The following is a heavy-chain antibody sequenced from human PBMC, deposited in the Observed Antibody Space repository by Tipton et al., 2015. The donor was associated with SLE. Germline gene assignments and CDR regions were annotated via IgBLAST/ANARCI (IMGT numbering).Heavy chain of an antibody. V-gene: IGHV4-30-4*01. Sequence: TLSLTCTVSGGSISSGDYYWSWIRQPPGKGLEWIRYIYYSGSTYYNPSLKSRVTISVDTSKNQFSLKLSSVTAADTAVYYCARVPRSSGYYYFDYWGQGTLVTVSS. CDR3: ARVPRSSGYYYFDY. D-gene: IGHD3-3*01. J-gene: IGHJ4*02. CDR2: IYYSGST. CDR1: GGSISSGDYY.